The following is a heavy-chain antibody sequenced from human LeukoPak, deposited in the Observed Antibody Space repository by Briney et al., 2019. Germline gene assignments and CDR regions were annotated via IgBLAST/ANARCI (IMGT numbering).Heavy chain of an antibody. Sequence: GESLKISCWGSGYSFTTYWIGWVRQMPGKGLEWMGIIYPGDSDTRYSPSFQGQVTISADKSISTAYLQWSSLKASDTAMYYCARAPSVYCSGGSCHFDYWGQGTLVTVSS. V-gene: IGHV5-51*01. J-gene: IGHJ4*02. D-gene: IGHD2-15*01. CDR2: IYPGDSDT. CDR1: GYSFTTYW. CDR3: ARAPSVYCSGGSCHFDY.